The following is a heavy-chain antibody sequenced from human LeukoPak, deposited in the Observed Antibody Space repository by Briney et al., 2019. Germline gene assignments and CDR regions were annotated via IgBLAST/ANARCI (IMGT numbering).Heavy chain of an antibody. CDR2: INPNSGGT. D-gene: IGHD1-26*01. CDR1: GYTFTGYY. J-gene: IGHJ5*02. Sequence: ASVKVSCKASGYTFTGYYMHWVRQAPGQGLGWMGWINPNSGGTNYAQKFQGRVTMTRDTSISTAYMELSRLRSDDTAVYFCARDNSVGDYAWWFDPWGQGTLVTVSS. V-gene: IGHV1-2*02. CDR3: ARDNSVGDYAWWFDP.